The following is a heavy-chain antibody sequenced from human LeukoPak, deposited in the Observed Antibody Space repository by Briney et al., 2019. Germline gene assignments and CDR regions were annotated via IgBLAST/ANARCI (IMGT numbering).Heavy chain of an antibody. CDR1: GFSLRNYW. Sequence: GRSLRLSCAASGFSLRNYWMSWVRQAPGKGLEWVANVKQDGSELSYVNSVEGRFTISRDNAKSSLYLQMNSLRAEDTAVYFGTRDEWVGATLRWIYWGQGTLVTVSS. J-gene: IGHJ4*02. D-gene: IGHD4/OR15-4a*01. CDR3: TRDEWVGATLRWIY. CDR2: VKQDGSEL. V-gene: IGHV3-7*01.